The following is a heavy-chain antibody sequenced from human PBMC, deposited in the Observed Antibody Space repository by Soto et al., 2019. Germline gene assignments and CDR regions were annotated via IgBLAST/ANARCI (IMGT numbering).Heavy chain of an antibody. Sequence: TVSGGSISSSSYYWGWIRQPPGKGLEWIGSIYYSGSTYYNPSLKSRVTISVDTSKNQFSLKLSSVTAADTAVYYCARRGIAAAGSSGDYWGQGTLVTVSS. CDR1: GGSISSSSYY. CDR2: IYYSGST. J-gene: IGHJ4*02. V-gene: IGHV4-39*01. CDR3: ARRGIAAAGSSGDY. D-gene: IGHD6-13*01.